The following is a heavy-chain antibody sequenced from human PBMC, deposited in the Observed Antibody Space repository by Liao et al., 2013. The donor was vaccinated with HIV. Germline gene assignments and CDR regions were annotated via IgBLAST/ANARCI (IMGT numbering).Heavy chain of an antibody. J-gene: IGHJ6*03. D-gene: IGHD5-18*01. CDR2: IYYSGST. CDR1: GGSISSYY. CDR3: ARVGXQLWLYYYYYMDV. V-gene: IGHV4-59*12. Sequence: QVQLQESGPGLVKPSETLSLTCTVSGGSISSYYWSWIRQPPGKGLEWIGYIYYSGSTYYNPSLKSRVTISVDTSKNQFSLKLSSVTAADTAVYYCARVGXQLWLYYYYYMDVWGKGTTVTVSS.